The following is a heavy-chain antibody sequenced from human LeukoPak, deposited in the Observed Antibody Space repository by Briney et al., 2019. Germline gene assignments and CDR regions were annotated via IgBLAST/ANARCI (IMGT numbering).Heavy chain of an antibody. Sequence: PGGSLRLSCTVSGFTFSNYWMSWVRQTPGKGLEWVANIEQDGSEKWYVDSVKGRFTISRDNTKNSLYLQMNSLRAEDAAVYYCARESFAARWDWGQGTLVTVSS. CDR1: GFTFSNYW. J-gene: IGHJ4*02. V-gene: IGHV3-7*01. CDR2: IEQDGSEK. CDR3: ARESFAARWD. D-gene: IGHD6-6*01.